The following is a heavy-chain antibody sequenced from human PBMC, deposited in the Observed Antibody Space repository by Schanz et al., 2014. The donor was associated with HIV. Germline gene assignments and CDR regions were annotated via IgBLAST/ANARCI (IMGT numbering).Heavy chain of an antibody. J-gene: IGHJ4*02. CDR3: ARGYPFDY. V-gene: IGHV3-23*01. CDR1: GFTFSSFA. Sequence: EVQLLESGGEVQPGGSLRLSCGASGFTFSSFAMSWVRQAPGKGLEWVSAMSGSGGSTYYADSVKGRFTISRDNSKNTLYLQMNSLRAEDTAIYYCARGYPFDYWGQGTLVTVSS. CDR2: MSGSGGST. D-gene: IGHD3-16*02.